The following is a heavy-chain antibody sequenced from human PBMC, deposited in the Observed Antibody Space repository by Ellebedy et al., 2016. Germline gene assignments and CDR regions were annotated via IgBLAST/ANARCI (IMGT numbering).Heavy chain of an antibody. CDR3: ARDLIAVAGPYYYYGMDV. CDR1: GFTFSSYS. J-gene: IGHJ6*02. CDR2: ISSSSSYI. D-gene: IGHD6-19*01. Sequence: GESLKISCAASGFTFSSYSMNWVRQAPGKGLEWVSSISSSSSYIYYADSVKGRFTISRDNAKNSLYLQMNSLRAEDTAVYYCARDLIAVAGPYYYYGMDVWGQGTTVTVSS. V-gene: IGHV3-21*01.